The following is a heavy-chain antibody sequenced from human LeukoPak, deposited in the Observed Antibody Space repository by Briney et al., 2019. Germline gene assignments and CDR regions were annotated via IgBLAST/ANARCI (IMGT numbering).Heavy chain of an antibody. CDR1: GGSISSYY. CDR2: IYYSGST. Sequence: SETLSLTCTVSGGSISSYYWSWIRQPPGKGLEWIGYIYYSGSTNYNPSLKSRVTISVDTSKNQFSLKLSSVTAADTAVYYCARHCNDDSSGISGYYGMDVWGQGTTVTVSS. V-gene: IGHV4-59*08. J-gene: IGHJ6*02. CDR3: ARHCNDDSSGISGYYGMDV. D-gene: IGHD3-22*01.